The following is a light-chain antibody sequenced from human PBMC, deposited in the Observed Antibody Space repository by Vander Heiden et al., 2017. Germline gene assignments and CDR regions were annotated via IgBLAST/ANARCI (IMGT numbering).Light chain of an antibody. CDR2: QDN. Sequence: SYELTQPPSVSVSPGQTASITCSGDKLGDKYACWYQQKPGQSPLLVIYQDNKRPSGIPERFSGSNSRNTATLTISGTQAMDEADYYCQAWDTSTAWKVFGGGTKLTVL. CDR1: KLGDKY. V-gene: IGLV3-1*01. CDR3: QAWDTSTAWKV. J-gene: IGLJ2*01.